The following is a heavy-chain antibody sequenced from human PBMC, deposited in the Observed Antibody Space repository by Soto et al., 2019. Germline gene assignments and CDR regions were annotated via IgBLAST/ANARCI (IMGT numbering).Heavy chain of an antibody. Sequence: PGGSLRLSCAASGFTFSSYAMSWVRQAPGKGLEWVSAISGSGGSTYYADSVKGRFTISRDNSKNTLYLQMNSLRAEDTAVYYCAKGGSSSWYVDWFDPWGQGTLVTVSS. CDR1: GFTFSSYA. J-gene: IGHJ5*02. D-gene: IGHD6-13*01. CDR2: ISGSGGST. V-gene: IGHV3-23*01. CDR3: AKGGSSSWYVDWFDP.